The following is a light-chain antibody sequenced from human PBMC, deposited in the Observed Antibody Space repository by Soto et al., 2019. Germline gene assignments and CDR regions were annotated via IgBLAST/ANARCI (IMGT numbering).Light chain of an antibody. CDR1: QSVRNF. CDR3: QQRFNWLT. J-gene: IGKJ4*01. CDR2: DAS. V-gene: IGKV3-11*01. Sequence: EIVLTQSPATLSLSPGERATLSCRASQSVRNFLAWYQQKPGQAPRLLIYDASNRATGIPARFSGSGSGTDFTLTISSLEPEDFAFYYRQQRFNWLTFGGGTKVEIK.